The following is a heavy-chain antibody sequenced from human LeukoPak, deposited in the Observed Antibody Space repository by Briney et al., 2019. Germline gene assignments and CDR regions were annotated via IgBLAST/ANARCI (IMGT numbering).Heavy chain of an antibody. CDR3: ARDHYGFWSGFFY. Sequence: GGSLRLSCAASGFTFSTYAMHWVRQAPGKGLEWVAVISYDGSNKYYADSVKGRFTISRDNSKNTLPLQMNSLRAEDTAVYYCARDHYGFWSGFFYWGQGTLVTVSS. D-gene: IGHD3-3*01. CDR1: GFTFSTYA. CDR2: ISYDGSNK. V-gene: IGHV3-30*04. J-gene: IGHJ4*02.